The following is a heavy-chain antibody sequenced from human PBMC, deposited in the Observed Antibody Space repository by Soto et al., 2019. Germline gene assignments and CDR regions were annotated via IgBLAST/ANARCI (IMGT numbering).Heavy chain of an antibody. D-gene: IGHD3-3*01. CDR3: ARDPHEFWTSYCFDP. V-gene: IGHV1-18*01. CDR1: GYTFNTYG. Sequence: ASVKVSCKTSGYTFNTYGINWVRQAPGQGLELMGWISAYDGKTTYAEKFQGRVTLTTDTSTSTAYMELRSLRSDDTAIYSCARDPHEFWTSYCFDPWGQGTPVTVSS. J-gene: IGHJ5*02. CDR2: ISAYDGKT.